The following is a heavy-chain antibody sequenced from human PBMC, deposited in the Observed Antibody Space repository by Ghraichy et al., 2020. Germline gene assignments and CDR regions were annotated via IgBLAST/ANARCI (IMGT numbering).Heavy chain of an antibody. CDR1: GFTFSTYN. D-gene: IGHD3-22*01. CDR3: ARIHYYDTSGSYSAIGY. J-gene: IGHJ4*02. CDR2: ISSTGSTI. Sequence: GGSLRLSCAASGFTFSTYNMNWVRQAPGKGLEWVSYISSTGSTIFYADSVKGRFSISRDNAKNSLYLQMNSLRGEDTAVYYCARIHYYDTSGSYSAIGYWGQGTLVTVSS. V-gene: IGHV3-48*01.